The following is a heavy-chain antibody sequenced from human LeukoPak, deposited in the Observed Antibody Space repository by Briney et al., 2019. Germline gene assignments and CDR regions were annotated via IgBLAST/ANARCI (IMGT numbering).Heavy chain of an antibody. D-gene: IGHD5-12*01. CDR3: VRDGGVSGYDLLDY. V-gene: IGHV3-30*04. CDR2: VSYDGSDN. CDR1: GFTFSTYA. J-gene: IGHJ4*02. Sequence: GGSLRLSCAASGFTFSTYAMHWVRQAPGKGLEWVAVVSYDGSDNYYADSVKGRFTISRDNAKNSLSLQMNSLRAEDTAVYYCVRDGGVSGYDLLDYWGQGTLVTVSS.